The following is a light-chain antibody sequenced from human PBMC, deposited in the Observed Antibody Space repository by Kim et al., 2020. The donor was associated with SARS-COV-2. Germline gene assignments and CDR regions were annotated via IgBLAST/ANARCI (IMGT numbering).Light chain of an antibody. CDR3: SSYTSSSTNYV. CDR2: DVT. CDR1: SSDVGAYNY. Sequence: QSINISCTGTSSDVGAYNYVSGYQQHPGKAPKLMIYDVTNRPSGVSNRFSGSKSGNTASLTISGLQAEDEADYYCSSYTSSSTNYVFGTGTKVTVL. V-gene: IGLV2-14*03. J-gene: IGLJ1*01.